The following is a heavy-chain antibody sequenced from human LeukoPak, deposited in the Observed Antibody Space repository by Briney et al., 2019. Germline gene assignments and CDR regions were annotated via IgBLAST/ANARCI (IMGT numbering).Heavy chain of an antibody. J-gene: IGHJ4*02. V-gene: IGHV4-39*01. D-gene: IGHD3-16*01. CDR1: GGSISSSSYY. CDR2: IYYSGST. CDR3: ARQEMMGGFDY. Sequence: SETLSLTCTVSGGSISSSSYYWGWIRQPPGKGLEWIGSIYYSGSTYYNPSLKSRVTISVDTSKNQFSLKLSSVTAADTAVYYCARQEMMGGFDYWGQGTLVTVSS.